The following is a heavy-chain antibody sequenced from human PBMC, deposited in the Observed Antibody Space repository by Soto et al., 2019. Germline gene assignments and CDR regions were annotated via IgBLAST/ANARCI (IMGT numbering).Heavy chain of an antibody. Sequence: ASVKVSCKASGFTFSSYFMHWFRQAPGQGLQWVGIIKPSGGITDYAQEFQDKVTMTRDTSTSTVYMELSSLTSADTAVYYCARQYPSTYYLDSWGQGTLVTVYS. J-gene: IGHJ4*02. CDR1: GFTFSSYF. CDR3: ARQYPSTYYLDS. V-gene: IGHV1-46*01. CDR2: IKPSGGIT. D-gene: IGHD4-4*01.